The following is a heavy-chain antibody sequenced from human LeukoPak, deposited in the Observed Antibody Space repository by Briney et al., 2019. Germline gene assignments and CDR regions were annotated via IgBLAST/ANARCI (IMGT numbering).Heavy chain of an antibody. CDR1: GGSISSYY. V-gene: IGHV4-59*01. D-gene: IGHD6-13*01. Sequence: SETLSLTCTVSGGSISSYYWSWIRQPPGKGLEWIGYIYYSGSTNYNPSLKSRVTISVDTSKNQFSLKLSSVTAADTAVYYCARGTVWQQLDYWGQGTLVTVSS. J-gene: IGHJ4*02. CDR3: ARGTVWQQLDY. CDR2: IYYSGST.